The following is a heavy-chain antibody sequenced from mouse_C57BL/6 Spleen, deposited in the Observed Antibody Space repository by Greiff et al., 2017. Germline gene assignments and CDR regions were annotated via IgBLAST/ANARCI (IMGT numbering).Heavy chain of an antibody. Sequence: VKLMESGPGLVQPSQSLSITCTVSGFSLTSYGVHWVRQSPGKGLEWLGVIWSGGSTDYNAAFISSLSISKDNSKSQVFFKMNSLQADDTAIYYCARRTGEGYAMDYWGQGTSVTVSS. V-gene: IGHV2-2*01. CDR2: IWSGGST. CDR3: ARRTGEGYAMDY. D-gene: IGHD4-1*01. J-gene: IGHJ4*01. CDR1: GFSLTSYG.